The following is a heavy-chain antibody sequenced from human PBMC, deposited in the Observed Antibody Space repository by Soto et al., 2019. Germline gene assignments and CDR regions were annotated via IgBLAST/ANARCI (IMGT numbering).Heavy chain of an antibody. V-gene: IGHV1-69*13. J-gene: IGHJ3*02. CDR3: AGYYYDSTGYYRGAFDI. CDR2: IIPIFGTA. Sequence: SVKVSCKASGGTFSSYAITWVRQAPGQGLEWMGGIIPIFGTANYAQKFQGRVTITADESTSTAYMELSSLRSEDTAVYYCAGYYYDSTGYYRGAFDIWGQGTMVTVSS. D-gene: IGHD3-22*01. CDR1: GGTFSSYA.